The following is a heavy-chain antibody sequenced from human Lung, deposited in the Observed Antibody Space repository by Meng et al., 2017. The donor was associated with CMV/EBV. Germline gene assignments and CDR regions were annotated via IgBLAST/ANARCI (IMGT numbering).Heavy chain of an antibody. CDR3: AKDRYGSLYYFDY. D-gene: IGHD5-18*01. J-gene: IGHJ4*02. CDR1: GFTFNTYG. V-gene: IGHV3-30*02. Sequence: SCTGSGFTFNTYGMHWVRQAPGKGLEWVAFIRYDGTNIKYADSVKGRITISRDNSKNTLSLQMDSLRAEDTAVYYCAKDRYGSLYYFDYWGQGWLVTVSS. CDR2: IRYDGTNI.